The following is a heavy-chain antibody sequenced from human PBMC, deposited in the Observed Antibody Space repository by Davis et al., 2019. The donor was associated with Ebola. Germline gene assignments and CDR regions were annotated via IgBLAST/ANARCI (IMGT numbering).Heavy chain of an antibody. Sequence: PSETLSLSCTVSGGSISSYYWSWIRQPPGKGLEWIGYIYYSGSTNYNPSLKSRVTISVDTSKNQISLKLSSVTAADTAVYYCARSHWLVRGRTFDYWGQGTLVTVSS. CDR1: GGSISSYY. D-gene: IGHD6-19*01. V-gene: IGHV4-59*12. CDR2: IYYSGST. J-gene: IGHJ4*02. CDR3: ARSHWLVRGRTFDY.